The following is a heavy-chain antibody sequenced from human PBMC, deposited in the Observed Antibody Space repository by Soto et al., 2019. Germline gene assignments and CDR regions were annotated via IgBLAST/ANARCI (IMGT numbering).Heavy chain of an antibody. CDR1: GGTFSSYA. CDR3: ARNLRCSSTSCYRGWFDP. J-gene: IGHJ5*02. D-gene: IGHD2-2*01. V-gene: IGHV1-69*13. Sequence: SVKVSCKASGGTFSSYAISWVRQAPGQGLEWMGGIIPIFGTANYAQKFQGRVTITADESTSTAYMELSSLRSEDTAVYYCARNLRCSSTSCYRGWFDPWGQGTLVTVSS. CDR2: IIPIFGTA.